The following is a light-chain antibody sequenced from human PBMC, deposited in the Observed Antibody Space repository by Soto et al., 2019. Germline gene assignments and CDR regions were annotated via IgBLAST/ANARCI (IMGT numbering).Light chain of an antibody. CDR3: QQYNNWPWT. Sequence: DIQMTQSPSTLSTSVGDRVTITCRASQTISSWLAWYQQKPGKAPKLLIYKASTLKSGVPSRFSGSGSGTEFTLTISSLQSEDFAVYYCQQYNNWPWTFGQGTKVDI. J-gene: IGKJ1*01. CDR1: QTISSW. V-gene: IGKV1-5*03. CDR2: KAS.